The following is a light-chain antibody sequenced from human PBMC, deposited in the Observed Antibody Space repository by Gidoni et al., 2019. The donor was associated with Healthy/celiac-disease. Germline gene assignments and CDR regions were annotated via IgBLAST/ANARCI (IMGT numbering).Light chain of an antibody. CDR1: QGVSSN. J-gene: IGKJ1*01. CDR2: GAS. CDR3: QQYNNGWT. Sequence: EIVMTQSPATLSVSPGERATLSCSASQGVSSNLAWYQQKPGQAPRLLIYGASTRATGIPARFSGRGSGTEFTLTISSLQSEDFAVYYCQQYNNGWTFGQGTKVEIK. V-gene: IGKV3-15*01.